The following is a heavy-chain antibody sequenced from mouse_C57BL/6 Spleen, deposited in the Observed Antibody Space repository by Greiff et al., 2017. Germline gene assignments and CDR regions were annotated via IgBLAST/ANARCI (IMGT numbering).Heavy chain of an antibody. CDR3: ARGGWLIPFAY. V-gene: IGHV1-18*01. CDR2: INPNNGGT. J-gene: IGHJ3*01. CDR1: GYTFTDYN. D-gene: IGHD2-3*01. Sequence: VQLQQSGPELVKPGASVKIPCKASGYTFTDYNMDWVKQSHGKSLEWIGDINPNNGGTIYNQKFKGKATLTVDKSSSTAYMELRSLTSEDTAVYYCARGGWLIPFAYWGQGTLVTVSA.